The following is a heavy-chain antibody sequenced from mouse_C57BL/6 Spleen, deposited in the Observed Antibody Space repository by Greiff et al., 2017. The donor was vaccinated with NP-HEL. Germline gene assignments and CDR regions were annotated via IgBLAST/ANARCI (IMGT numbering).Heavy chain of an antibody. Sequence: QVQLQQSGAELMKPGASVKLSCKATGYTFTGYWIEWVKQRPGHGLEWIGEILPGSGSTNYNEKFKGKATFTADTSSNTAYMQLSSLTTKDSAIYYCARSTTVVEEDFDYWGQGTTLTVSA. CDR1: GYTFTGYW. D-gene: IGHD1-1*01. CDR3: ARSTTVVEEDFDY. J-gene: IGHJ2*01. V-gene: IGHV1-9*01. CDR2: ILPGSGST.